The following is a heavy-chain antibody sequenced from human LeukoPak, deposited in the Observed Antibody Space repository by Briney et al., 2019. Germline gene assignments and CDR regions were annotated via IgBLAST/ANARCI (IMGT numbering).Heavy chain of an antibody. V-gene: IGHV1-3*01. CDR2: INAGNGNT. J-gene: IGHJ4*02. CDR1: GYTFTSYA. D-gene: IGHD1-26*01. Sequence: ASVKVSCKASGYTFTSYAMHWVRQAPGQRLEWMGWINAGNGNTKYSQKFQGRVTITRDTSASTAYMELSSLRSEDTAVYYCARGSGGSGSYKWDYWGQGTLVTVSS. CDR3: ARGSGGSGSYKWDY.